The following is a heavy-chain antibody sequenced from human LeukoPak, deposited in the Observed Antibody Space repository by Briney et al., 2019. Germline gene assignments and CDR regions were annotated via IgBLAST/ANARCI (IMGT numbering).Heavy chain of an antibody. Sequence: PSQTLSLTCTVSGGFISSGGYFWSWIRQPPGKGLEWIGEIYHSGSTNYNPSLKSRVTISVDKSKNQFSLKLNSVTAADTAVYYCANGGSGTPLFDYWGQGTLVTVSS. J-gene: IGHJ4*02. CDR3: ANGGSGTPLFDY. V-gene: IGHV4-30-2*01. CDR2: IYHSGST. D-gene: IGHD3-10*01. CDR1: GGFISSGGYF.